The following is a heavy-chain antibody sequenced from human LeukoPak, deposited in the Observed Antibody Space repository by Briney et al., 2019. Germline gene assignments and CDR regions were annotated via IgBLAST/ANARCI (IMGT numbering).Heavy chain of an antibody. CDR2: IYYSGST. V-gene: IGHV4-59*01. CDR1: GGSISSYY. J-gene: IGHJ3*02. D-gene: IGHD5-24*01. CDR3: ARDRYMRGDAFDI. Sequence: SETLSLTCTVSGGSISSYYWSWIRQPPGKGLEWIGYIYYSGSTNYNPSLKSRVTISVDTSKNQFSLKLSSVTAADTAVYYCARDRYMRGDAFDIWGQGTMVTVSS.